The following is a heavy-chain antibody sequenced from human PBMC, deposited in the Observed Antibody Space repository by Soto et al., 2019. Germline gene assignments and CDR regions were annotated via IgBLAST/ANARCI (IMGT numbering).Heavy chain of an antibody. D-gene: IGHD2-15*01. CDR3: ARGGSLIVPPPPALDY. V-gene: IGHV4-34*01. CDR1: GGSFRGYD. Sequence: ASERMDITCAVCGGSFRGYDWGWIRKTPGKGLEWIGEINHSGSTNYNPSLKSRVTISVDTSKNQFSLKLSSVTAADTAVYYCARGGSLIVPPPPALDYWGQGTLVTVSS. J-gene: IGHJ4*02. CDR2: INHSGST.